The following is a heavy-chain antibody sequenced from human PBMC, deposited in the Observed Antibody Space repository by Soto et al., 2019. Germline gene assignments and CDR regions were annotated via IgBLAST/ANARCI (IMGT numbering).Heavy chain of an antibody. CDR3: ARVLAEEEGVTDY. D-gene: IGHD2-21*02. CDR2: IYYSGST. CDR1: GGSISSYY. J-gene: IGHJ4*02. V-gene: IGHV4-59*01. Sequence: SETLSLTCTVSGGSISSYYWSWIRQPPGKGLEWIGYIYYSGSTNYNPSLKSRVTISVDTSKNQFSLKLSSVTAADTAVYYCARVLAEEEGVTDYWGQGTLVTVSS.